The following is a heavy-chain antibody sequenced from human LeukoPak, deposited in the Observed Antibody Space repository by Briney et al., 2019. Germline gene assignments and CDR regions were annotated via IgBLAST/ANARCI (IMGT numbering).Heavy chain of an antibody. V-gene: IGHV1-2*04. Sequence: GASVKVSCKASGYTFTGYYMHWVRQAPGQGLEWMGWINPNSGGTNYAQKFQGWVTMTRDTSISTAYMELSRLRSDDTAVYYCARDYYGSGSYSRAFDYWGQGTLVTVSS. CDR1: GYTFTGYY. J-gene: IGHJ4*02. D-gene: IGHD3-10*01. CDR3: ARDYYGSGSYSRAFDY. CDR2: INPNSGGT.